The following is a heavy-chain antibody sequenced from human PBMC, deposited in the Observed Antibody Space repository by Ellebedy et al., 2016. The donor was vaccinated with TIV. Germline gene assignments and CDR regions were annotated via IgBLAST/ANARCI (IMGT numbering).Heavy chain of an antibody. CDR1: GYTFTSFD. V-gene: IGHV1-2*02. Sequence: AASVKVSCKASGYTFTSFDINWMRQATGQGLEWMGWIYPNSGDTKYAQKFQGRVTMTRDTSITTAYMELNRLTSDDTATYYCASVTFSSLSPFDSWGQGTLVIVSS. CDR2: IYPNSGDT. D-gene: IGHD6-13*01. J-gene: IGHJ4*02. CDR3: ASVTFSSLSPFDS.